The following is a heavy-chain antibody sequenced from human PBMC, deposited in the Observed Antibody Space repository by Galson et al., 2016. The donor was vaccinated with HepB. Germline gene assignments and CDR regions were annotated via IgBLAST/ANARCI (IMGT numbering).Heavy chain of an antibody. CDR3: AQAVGNSYLGDYDSSGYDF. J-gene: IGHJ4*02. CDR1: GYRFTSYW. Sequence: QSGAEVKKPGESLKISCKGSGYRFTSYWIGWVRQMPGKGLEWMGIIYPADSATRYSPSFEGQVTISVDKSTTTAYLQWSSLKASDTAMYFCAQAVGNSYLGDYDSSGYDFWGQETLVTGSS. V-gene: IGHV5-51*01. D-gene: IGHD3-22*01. CDR2: IYPADSAT.